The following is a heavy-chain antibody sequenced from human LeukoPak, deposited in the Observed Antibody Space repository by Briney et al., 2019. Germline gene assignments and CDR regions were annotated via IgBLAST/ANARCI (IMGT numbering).Heavy chain of an antibody. V-gene: IGHV1-69*05. Sequence: ASVKVSCKASGGTFSSYAISWVRQAPGQGLEWMGGIIPIFGTANYAQKFQGRVTITTDESTSTAYMELSSLRFEDTAVYYCARDARAGDCSSTSCYPGINWFDPWGQGTLVTVSS. J-gene: IGHJ5*02. CDR3: ARDARAGDCSSTSCYPGINWFDP. D-gene: IGHD2-2*01. CDR2: IIPIFGTA. CDR1: GGTFSSYA.